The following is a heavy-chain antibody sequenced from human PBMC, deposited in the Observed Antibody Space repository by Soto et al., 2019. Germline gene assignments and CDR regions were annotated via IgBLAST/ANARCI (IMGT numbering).Heavy chain of an antibody. J-gene: IGHJ3*02. CDR1: GYTFTSYG. D-gene: IGHD4-17*01. CDR2: ISAYNGNT. V-gene: IGHV1-18*01. CDR3: ARDGDDYGGLDAFDI. Sequence: ASVKVSCKASGYTFTSYGISWVRQAPGQGLEWMGWISAYNGNTNYAQKLQGRVTMTTDTSTSTTYMELRSLRSDDTAVYYCARDGDDYGGLDAFDIWGQGTMVTVSS.